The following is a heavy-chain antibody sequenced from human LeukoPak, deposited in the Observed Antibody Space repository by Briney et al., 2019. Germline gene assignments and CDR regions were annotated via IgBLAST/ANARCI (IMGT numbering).Heavy chain of an antibody. CDR2: IRYDGSNK. Sequence: PGGSLRLSCAASGFTFSSSGMHWVRQAPGKGLEWVAFIRYDGSNKYYADSVKGRFTISRDNSKNTLYLQMNSLRAEDTAVYYCAREEQLPTTIALGTFDYWGQGTLVTVSS. CDR1: GFTFSSSG. J-gene: IGHJ4*02. V-gene: IGHV3-30*02. D-gene: IGHD6-6*01. CDR3: AREEQLPTTIALGTFDY.